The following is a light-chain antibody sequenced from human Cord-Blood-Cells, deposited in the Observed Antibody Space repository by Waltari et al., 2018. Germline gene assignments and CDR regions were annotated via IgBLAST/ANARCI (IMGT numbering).Light chain of an antibody. Sequence: QSVLTQPPSASGTPGQRVTISCSGSSSNIGSNTVNWYQQLPGTAPKLLIYSNNQRTSGVPDRFSGSKSGTSASLAISGLQSEDEADYYCVAWDDSLNGPVFGGGTKLTVL. CDR2: SNN. CDR1: SSNIGSNT. CDR3: VAWDDSLNGPV. J-gene: IGLJ3*02. V-gene: IGLV1-44*01.